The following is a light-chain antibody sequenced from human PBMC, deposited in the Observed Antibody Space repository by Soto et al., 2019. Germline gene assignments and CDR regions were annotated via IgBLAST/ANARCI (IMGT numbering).Light chain of an antibody. CDR2: HTS. Sequence: EIVLPQSPGTLSLSPGEIATLSCRSIQSVSSSYLAWYQQKPGQAPRLLIYHTSTRATGIPARFSGSGSGTEFTLTISSLQSEDFAIYYCQQYNNWPPYTFGQGTKVDIK. CDR3: QQYNNWPPYT. J-gene: IGKJ2*01. CDR1: QSVSSSY. V-gene: IGKV3-15*01.